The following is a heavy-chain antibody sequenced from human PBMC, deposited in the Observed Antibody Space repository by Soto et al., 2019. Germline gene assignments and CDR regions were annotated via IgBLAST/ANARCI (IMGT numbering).Heavy chain of an antibody. CDR1: GYTFTSYG. J-gene: IGHJ6*02. Sequence: QVQLVQSGAEVKKPGASVKVSCKASGYTFTSYGISWVRQAPGQGLEWMGWISAYNGNTNYAQKLQGRVTMTTDTPTSTAYMDFRSLRSDDTAVYYWARDRGAYGMDVWGQGTTGTVSS. V-gene: IGHV1-18*01. CDR3: ARDRGAYGMDV. CDR2: ISAYNGNT.